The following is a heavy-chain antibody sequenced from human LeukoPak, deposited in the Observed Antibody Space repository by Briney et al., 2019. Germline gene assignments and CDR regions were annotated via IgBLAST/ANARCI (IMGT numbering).Heavy chain of an antibody. J-gene: IGHJ4*02. CDR3: ARGGVYFDY. V-gene: IGHV3-7*01. CDR2: IKEDGSAK. Sequence: PGGSLRLSCVASGFTFSSYWMTWVRQAPGKGLEWVGNIKEDGSAKYYVGSVKGRFTISRDNAKNSLSLQINSLRPEDTAVYYCARGGVYFDYWGQGTLVTVSS. CDR1: GFTFSSYW. D-gene: IGHD2-8*01.